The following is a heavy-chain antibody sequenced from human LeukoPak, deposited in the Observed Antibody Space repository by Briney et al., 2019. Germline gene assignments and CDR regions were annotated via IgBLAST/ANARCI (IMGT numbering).Heavy chain of an antibody. CDR1: GYSFNNYW. V-gene: IGHV5-51*01. CDR2: IYPGDTDT. J-gene: IGHJ4*02. D-gene: IGHD5-12*01. Sequence: GGSLKISFRGSGYSFNNYWIAWVRQMPGKGLEWMGIIYPGDTDTRYNPSFQGQVTIAADKSISIAYLQWSSLKASDTAMYYCALRGAYDDRFDYWGQGTLVTVSS. CDR3: ALRGAYDDRFDY.